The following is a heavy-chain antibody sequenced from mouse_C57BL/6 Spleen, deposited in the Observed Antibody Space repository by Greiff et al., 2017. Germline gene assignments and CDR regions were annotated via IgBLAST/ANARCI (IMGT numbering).Heavy chain of an antibody. D-gene: IGHD1-1*01. CDR2: ISSGGDYI. CDR3: TRDNGSRTRYFDV. J-gene: IGHJ1*03. V-gene: IGHV5-9-1*02. Sequence: EVHLVESGEGLVKPGGSLKLSCAASGFTFSSYAMSWVRQTPEKGLEWVAYISSGGDYIYYADTVKGRFTISRDNARNTLYLQMSSLKSEDTAMYYCTRDNGSRTRYFDVWGTGTTVTVSS. CDR1: GFTFSSYA.